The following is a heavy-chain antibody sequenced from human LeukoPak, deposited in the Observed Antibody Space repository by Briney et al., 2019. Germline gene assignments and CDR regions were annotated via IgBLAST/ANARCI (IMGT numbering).Heavy chain of an antibody. CDR1: GFTFSSYG. Sequence: GGTLRLSCAVSGFTFSSYGMSWVRQAPGKGLEWVSGISGSGGNTYYADSVKGRFTISRDNAKNSLFLQMNSLRAEDTAVYYCARVLRYCSGGNCYSGGLGYMDVWGKGTTVTISS. CDR3: ARVLRYCSGGNCYSGGLGYMDV. V-gene: IGHV3-23*01. CDR2: ISGSGGNT. D-gene: IGHD2-15*01. J-gene: IGHJ6*03.